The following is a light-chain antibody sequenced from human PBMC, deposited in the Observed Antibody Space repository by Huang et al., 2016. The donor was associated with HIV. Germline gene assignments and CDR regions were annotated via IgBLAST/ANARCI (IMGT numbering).Light chain of an antibody. V-gene: IGKV2-28*01. CDR1: QRLLHSNGHNY. CDR3: MQGLQTWT. J-gene: IGKJ1*01. Sequence: DIVMVQSPASLSVTPGEAASITCRSSQRLLHSNGHNYLEWYWQKPGQSPQLLIYLCSMRACGVPDRCSGSGAGTDFTLRINRVEDGDVGIYYGMQGLQTWTFGQGTKVEI. CDR2: LCS.